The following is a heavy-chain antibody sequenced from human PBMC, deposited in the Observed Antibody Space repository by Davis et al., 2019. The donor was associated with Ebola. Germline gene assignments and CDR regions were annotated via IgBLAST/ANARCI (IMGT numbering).Heavy chain of an antibody. Sequence: PGGSLRLSCTVSGYSISSGYYWGWIRQPPGKGLEWIGSIYHSGSTYYNPSLKSRVTISVDTSKNQFSLKLSSVTAADTAVYYCARHRDIWGQGTMVTVSS. CDR2: IYHSGST. V-gene: IGHV4-38-2*02. CDR3: ARHRDI. CDR1: GYSISSGYY. J-gene: IGHJ3*02.